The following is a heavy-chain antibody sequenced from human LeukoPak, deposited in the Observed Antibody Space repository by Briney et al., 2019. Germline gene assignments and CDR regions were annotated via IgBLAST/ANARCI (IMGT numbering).Heavy chain of an antibody. J-gene: IGHJ4*02. D-gene: IGHD3-10*01. CDR3: ARGQEGDTGLDY. V-gene: IGHV3-30*03. Sequence: PGRSLRLSCAASGFTFSSYGMHWVRQAPGKGLEWVAVISYDGSNKYYADSVKGRFTISRDNSKNTLYLQMNSLRAEDTAVYYCARGQEGDTGLDYWGQGTLVTVSS. CDR1: GFTFSSYG. CDR2: ISYDGSNK.